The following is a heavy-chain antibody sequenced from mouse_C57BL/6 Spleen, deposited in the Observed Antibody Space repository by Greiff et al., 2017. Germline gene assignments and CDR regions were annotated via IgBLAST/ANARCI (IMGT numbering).Heavy chain of an antibody. CDR2: INPSTGGT. V-gene: IGHV1-42*01. Sequence: EVQLQQSGPELVKPGASVKISCKASGYSFTGYYMNWVKQSPEKSLEWIGEINPSTGGTTYNQKFKAKATLTVDKSSSTAYMQLKSLTSEDSAVYYCARSAGRFAYWGQGTLVTVSA. CDR3: ARSAGRFAY. D-gene: IGHD4-1*01. CDR1: GYSFTGYY. J-gene: IGHJ3*01.